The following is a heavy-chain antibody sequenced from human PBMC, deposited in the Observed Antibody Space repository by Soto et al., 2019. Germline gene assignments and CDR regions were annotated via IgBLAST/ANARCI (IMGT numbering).Heavy chain of an antibody. J-gene: IGHJ5*02. D-gene: IGHD1-26*01. CDR3: ATRGSSLVA. CDR2: IYHSGST. V-gene: IGHV4-4*02. CDR1: GDSITSTNW. Sequence: QVQLQESGPGLVKPSETLSLTCAVSGDSITSTNWWSWVRQPPGKGLEWIGEIYHSGSTNYNPSLKSRVTISVDKSKNQFSLHLTSVTAADTAADYCATRGSSLVAWGQGTLVTVSS.